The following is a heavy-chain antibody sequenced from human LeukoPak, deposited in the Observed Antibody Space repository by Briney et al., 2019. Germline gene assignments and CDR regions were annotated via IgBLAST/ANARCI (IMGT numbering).Heavy chain of an antibody. D-gene: IGHD5-12*01. CDR2: IIPIFGTA. CDR1: GGTFSSYA. V-gene: IGHV1-69*13. J-gene: IGHJ6*03. CDR3: ARDSGYISYYYYMDV. Sequence: SVKVSCKASGGTFSSYAISWVRQAPGQGLEWMGGIIPIFGTANYAQKFQGRVTITADESTSTAYMELSSLRSEDTAVYYCARDSGYISYYYYMDVWGKGTTVTISS.